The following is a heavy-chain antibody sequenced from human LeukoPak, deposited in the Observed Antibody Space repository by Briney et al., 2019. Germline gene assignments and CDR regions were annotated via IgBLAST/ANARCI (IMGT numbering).Heavy chain of an antibody. Sequence: PSETLSLTCVVYGGSFSGYYWSWIRQSPGKGLEWIGEINRRGSTNYNPSLKRRVTISVDTSKNQFSLKLSSVTAADTAVYYCARHPRIPYYYDSSGSSYYFDYWGQGTLVTVSS. CDR2: INRRGST. D-gene: IGHD3-22*01. V-gene: IGHV4-34*01. CDR1: GGSFSGYY. CDR3: ARHPRIPYYYDSSGSSYYFDY. J-gene: IGHJ4*02.